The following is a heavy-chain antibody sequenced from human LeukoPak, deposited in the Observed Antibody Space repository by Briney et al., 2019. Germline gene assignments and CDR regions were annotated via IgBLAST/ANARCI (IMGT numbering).Heavy chain of an antibody. CDR1: GGSISSGDYY. CDR3: ARYAFVVVPAAHWSFDY. D-gene: IGHD2-2*01. J-gene: IGHJ4*02. V-gene: IGHV4-30-4*08. CDR2: IYYSGST. Sequence: NTSETLSLXCTVSGGSISSGDYYWSWIRQPPGKGLEWIGYIYYSGSTYYNPSLKSRLTISVDTSKNQFSLKLSSVTAADTAVYYCARYAFVVVPAAHWSFDYWGQGTLVTVSS.